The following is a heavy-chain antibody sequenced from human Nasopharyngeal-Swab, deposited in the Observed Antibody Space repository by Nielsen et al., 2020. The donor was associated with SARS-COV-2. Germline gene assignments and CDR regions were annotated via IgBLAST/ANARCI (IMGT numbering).Heavy chain of an antibody. CDR3: ATHTYYYDSSGQIDY. CDR2: VNEDGSRT. D-gene: IGHD3-22*01. J-gene: IGHJ4*02. CDR1: GVIFSNYW. Sequence: GESLKISCVASGVIFSNYWMHWVRQAPGKGLVWVSRVNEDGSRTDYADSVRGRFTISRDNAKNTLYLQMNSLRAEDTAVYYCATHTYYYDSSGQIDYWGQGTLVTVSS. V-gene: IGHV3-74*01.